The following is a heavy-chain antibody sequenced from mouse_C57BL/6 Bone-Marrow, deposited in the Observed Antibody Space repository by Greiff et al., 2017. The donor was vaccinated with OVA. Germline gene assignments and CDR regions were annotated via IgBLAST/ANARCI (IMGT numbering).Heavy chain of an antibody. CDR2: IDPSDSYT. CDR3: AICYGSRPYYFDY. CDR1: GYTFTSYW. J-gene: IGHJ2*01. D-gene: IGHD1-1*01. V-gene: IGHV1-50*01. Sequence: QVQLQQPGAELVKPGASVKLSCKASGYTFTSYWMQWVKQRPGQGLEWIGEIDPSDSYTNYNQKFKGKATLTVDTSSSTAYMQLSSLTSEDSAVYYCAICYGSRPYYFDYWGQGTTLTVSS.